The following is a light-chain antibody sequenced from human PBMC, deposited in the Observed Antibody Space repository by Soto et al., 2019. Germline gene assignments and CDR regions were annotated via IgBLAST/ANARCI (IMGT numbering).Light chain of an antibody. Sequence: EIVLTQSPDTLSLSPGERATLSCRASQSVSSNHLAWYQQKPGLAPRLLIYGASTRATGIPARFSGSGSGTEFTLTISSLQSEDFAVYYCQQYNNWPAWTFGQGTKVDIK. V-gene: IGKV3-15*01. CDR2: GAS. CDR1: QSVSSN. CDR3: QQYNNWPAWT. J-gene: IGKJ1*01.